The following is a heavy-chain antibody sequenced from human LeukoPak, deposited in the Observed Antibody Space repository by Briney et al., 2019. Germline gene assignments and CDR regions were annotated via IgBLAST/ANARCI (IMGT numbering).Heavy chain of an antibody. Sequence: NPSETLFLTCTVSGGSISSYYWSWIRQPPGKGLEWIGYIYYSGSTNYNPSLKSRVTISVDTSKNQFSLKLSSVTAADTAVYYCARHLVAMVRDDDAFDIWGQGTMVTVSS. D-gene: IGHD3-10*01. CDR2: IYYSGST. V-gene: IGHV4-59*08. J-gene: IGHJ3*02. CDR3: ARHLVAMVRDDDAFDI. CDR1: GGSISSYY.